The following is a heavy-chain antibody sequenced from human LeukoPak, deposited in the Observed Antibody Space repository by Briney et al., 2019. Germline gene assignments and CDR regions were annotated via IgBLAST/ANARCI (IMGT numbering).Heavy chain of an antibody. V-gene: IGHV1-2*04. CDR3: ARGRYYDILTGPIGPAFDI. CDR1: GYTFTGYY. CDR2: INPNSGGT. D-gene: IGHD3-9*01. Sequence: ASVKVSCKASGYTFTGYYMHWVRQAPGQGLEWMGWINPNSGGTNYAQKFQGWVTMTRDTSISTAHMELSRLRSDDTAVYYCARGRYYDILTGPIGPAFDIWGQGTIVTVSS. J-gene: IGHJ3*02.